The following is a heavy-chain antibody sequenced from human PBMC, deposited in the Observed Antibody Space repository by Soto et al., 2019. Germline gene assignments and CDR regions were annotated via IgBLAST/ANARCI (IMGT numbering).Heavy chain of an antibody. J-gene: IGHJ4*02. Sequence: GGSLRLSCAASGFTFSDHYMDWVRQAPGKGLEWVGRTRNKANSYTTEYAASVKGRFTISRDDSKNSLYLQMNSLKTEDTAVYYCASPDHYYDSSGYYGYWGQGTLVTVSS. D-gene: IGHD3-22*01. CDR2: TRNKANSYTT. CDR3: ASPDHYYDSSGYYGY. V-gene: IGHV3-72*01. CDR1: GFTFSDHY.